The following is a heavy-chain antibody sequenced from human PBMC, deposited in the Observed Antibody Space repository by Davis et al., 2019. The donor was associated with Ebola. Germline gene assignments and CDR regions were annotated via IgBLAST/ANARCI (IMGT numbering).Heavy chain of an antibody. Sequence: MPSETLSLTCTVSGDSISSNDYFWGWIRQPPGKGLEWIGSAFKTGSTYNNPSLQSRVIMSVDTSKSQFSLELSSVTAADTAVYYCARQSSSSWGDYWGQGTLVTVSS. CDR3: ARQSSSSWGDY. D-gene: IGHD6-6*01. CDR2: AFKTGST. J-gene: IGHJ4*02. CDR1: GDSISSNDYF. V-gene: IGHV4-39*01.